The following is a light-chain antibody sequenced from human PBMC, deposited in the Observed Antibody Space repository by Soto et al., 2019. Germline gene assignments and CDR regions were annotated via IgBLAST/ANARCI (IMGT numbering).Light chain of an antibody. V-gene: IGLV2-14*01. Sequence: QSVLTQPASVSGSPGQSITISCTGTSSDVGGYNYVSWYQQYPGKAPKLMIYHVSNRPSGVSDRFSGSKSGNSASLTISGLQAEDEADYSCSSYAGSNNNHVSGTGTKVTVL. CDR1: SSDVGGYNY. CDR2: HVS. J-gene: IGLJ1*01. CDR3: SSYAGSNNNHV.